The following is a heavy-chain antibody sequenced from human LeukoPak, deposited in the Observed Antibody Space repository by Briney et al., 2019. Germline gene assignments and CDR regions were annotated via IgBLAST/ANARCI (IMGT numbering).Heavy chain of an antibody. CDR1: GYTFTSYG. D-gene: IGHD4-17*01. J-gene: IGHJ3*02. Sequence: ASVKVSCKASGYTFTSYGISWVRQAPGQGLEWMGWISAYNGNPNYAQKLQGRVTMTTDTSTRTAYMELRSLRSDDTAVYCCARFKPTVTTLGAFDIWGHGTMVTVSS. V-gene: IGHV1-18*01. CDR3: ARFKPTVTTLGAFDI. CDR2: ISAYNGNP.